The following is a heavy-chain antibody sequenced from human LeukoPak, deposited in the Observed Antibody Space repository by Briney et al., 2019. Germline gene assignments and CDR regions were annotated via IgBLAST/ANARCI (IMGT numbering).Heavy chain of an antibody. V-gene: IGHV3-74*01. CDR3: ARESPRSYIDY. D-gene: IGHD1-26*01. Sequence: GGSLRLSCAASGFTFSSYWMHWVRQAPGKGLVWVSRINSDGSSTSYADSVKGRFTISRDNAKNTLYLQMNSLRAEDTAVYYCARESPRSYIDYWGQGTLVTVSS. J-gene: IGHJ4*02. CDR1: GFTFSSYW. CDR2: INSDGSST.